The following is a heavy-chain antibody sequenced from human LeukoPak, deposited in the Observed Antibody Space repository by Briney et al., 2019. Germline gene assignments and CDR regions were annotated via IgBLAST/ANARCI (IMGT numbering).Heavy chain of an antibody. Sequence: GRSLRLSCAASGFTFSSYSMNWVRQAPGKGLEWVSYISSSSSTIYYADSVKGRFTISRDNAKNSLYLQMNSLRAEDTAVYYCARVGGYGSLAGYFDLWGRGTLVTVSS. D-gene: IGHD2-15*01. CDR2: ISSSSSTI. J-gene: IGHJ2*01. V-gene: IGHV3-48*01. CDR3: ARVGGYGSLAGYFDL. CDR1: GFTFSSYS.